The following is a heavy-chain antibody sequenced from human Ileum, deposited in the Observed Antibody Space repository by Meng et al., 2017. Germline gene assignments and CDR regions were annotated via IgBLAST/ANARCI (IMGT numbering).Heavy chain of an antibody. CDR3: ARAISGADAA. CDR2: INRDGSEK. J-gene: IGHJ5*02. V-gene: IGHV3-7*01. Sequence: GESLMISGAASGFTFSNYLLNWVRPAPGKGMEWVANINRDGSEKYYVDSLKGRFTITRDNAKNSLSLQMNSLRAEDTAVYYCARAISGADAAWGQGTLVTVSS. CDR1: GFTFSNYL. D-gene: IGHD2-21*02.